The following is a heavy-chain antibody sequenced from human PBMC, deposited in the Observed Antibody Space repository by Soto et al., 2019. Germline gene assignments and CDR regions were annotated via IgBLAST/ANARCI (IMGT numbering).Heavy chain of an antibody. Sequence: EVQLVESGGGVVQPGGSLRLSCAASGLTVSSNYMSWVRQAPGKGLEWVSVMYSGGSTYYADSVKGRFIISRDNYKNTLYLQMDSLRVEDTAVYYCARDSSLHQPLFYGMDVWGQGTTVTVSS. CDR2: MYSGGST. V-gene: IGHV3-66*01. CDR3: ARDSSLHQPLFYGMDV. D-gene: IGHD2-2*01. CDR1: GLTVSSNY. J-gene: IGHJ6*02.